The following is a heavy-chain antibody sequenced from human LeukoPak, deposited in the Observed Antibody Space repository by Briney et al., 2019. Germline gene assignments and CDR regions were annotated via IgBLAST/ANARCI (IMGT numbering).Heavy chain of an antibody. Sequence: SETLSLTCAVYGGSFSGYYWSWIRQPPGKGLEWIGEINHSGSTYYNPSLKSRVTISVDTSKNQFSLKLSSVTAADTAVYYCARAYSSSNWFDPWGQGTLVTVSS. CDR2: INHSGST. V-gene: IGHV4-34*01. CDR1: GGSFSGYY. D-gene: IGHD6-6*01. CDR3: ARAYSSSNWFDP. J-gene: IGHJ5*02.